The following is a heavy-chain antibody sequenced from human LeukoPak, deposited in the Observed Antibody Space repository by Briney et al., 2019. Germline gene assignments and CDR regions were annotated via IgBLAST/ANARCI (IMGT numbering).Heavy chain of an antibody. CDR3: ARDHYDILNGYPETAFDI. D-gene: IGHD3-9*01. CDR1: GGSISSYY. V-gene: IGHV4-59*01. Sequence: KASETLSLTCTVSGGSISSYYWSWIRQPPGKGLEWIGYIYYSGSTNYNPSLKSRVTISVDTSKNQFSLKLSSVTAADTAVYYCARDHYDILNGYPETAFDIWGQGTMVTVSS. CDR2: IYYSGST. J-gene: IGHJ3*02.